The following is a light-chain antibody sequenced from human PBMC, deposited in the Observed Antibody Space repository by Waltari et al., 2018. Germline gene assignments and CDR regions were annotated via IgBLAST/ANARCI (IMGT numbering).Light chain of an antibody. CDR2: GAS. Sequence: DIQMTQSPSSLSASVGERVTITCRTSQSISIFLNWYQHKPGAAPQLLIFGASTLQSGVPSRFSGSGSGTVFTLTISDLQREDFATYYCQQSFSSPVFTFGPGTKVDL. CDR1: QSISIF. V-gene: IGKV1-39*01. CDR3: QQSFSSPVFT. J-gene: IGKJ3*01.